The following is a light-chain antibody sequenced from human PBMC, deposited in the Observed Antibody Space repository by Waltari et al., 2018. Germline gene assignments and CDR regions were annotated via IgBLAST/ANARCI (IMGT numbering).Light chain of an antibody. CDR1: QSLLHTDGKTY. J-gene: IGKJ1*01. CDR3: KQGIHLPRT. Sequence: DIVMTQTPLSLSVTPGQPASISCTSSQSLLHTDGKTYLNWYRQKPGQSPQLLIYEVYSRFSGVPDTFSGSGSGTDFTLKISRVEAEDVGVYYCKQGIHLPRTFGQGTKVEIK. V-gene: IGKV2-29*02. CDR2: EVY.